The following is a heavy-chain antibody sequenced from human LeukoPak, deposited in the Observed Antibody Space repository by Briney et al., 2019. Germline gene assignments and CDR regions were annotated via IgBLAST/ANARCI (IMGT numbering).Heavy chain of an antibody. J-gene: IGHJ4*02. CDR2: IYYSGST. V-gene: IGHV4-39*01. D-gene: IGHD6-13*01. CDR3: ARQGGVVLAAANYFDY. CDR1: GGSISSSSYH. Sequence: SETLSLTCTVSGGSISSSSYHWGWIRQPPGKGLEWIGSIYYSGSTYYNPSLKSRVTISVDTSKNQFSLKLSSVTAADTAVYYCARQGGVVLAAANYFDYWGQGTLVTVSS.